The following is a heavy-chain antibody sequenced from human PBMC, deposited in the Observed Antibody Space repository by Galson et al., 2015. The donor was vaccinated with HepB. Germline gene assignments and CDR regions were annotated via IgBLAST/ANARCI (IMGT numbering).Heavy chain of an antibody. CDR2: ISSSGTYT. Sequence: SLRLSCAASRFTFSDYYMIWIRQAPGKGLEWDSYISSSGTYTNYADSVEGRFTISRDNAKNSLSLQMNSLRVEDTAVYYCARGGYMTAATGHFDSWGQGTLVTVSS. V-gene: IGHV3-11*06. CDR3: ARGGYMTAATGHFDS. D-gene: IGHD6-13*01. J-gene: IGHJ4*02. CDR1: RFTFSDYY.